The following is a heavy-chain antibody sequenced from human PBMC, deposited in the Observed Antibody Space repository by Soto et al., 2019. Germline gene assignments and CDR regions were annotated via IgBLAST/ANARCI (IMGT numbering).Heavy chain of an antibody. CDR2: ISGSGGST. Sequence: PGGSLRLSCAASGFTFSSYAMSWVRQAPGKGLEWVSAISGSGGSTYYADSVKGRFTISRDNSKNTLYLQMNSLRAEDTAVYYFARAKFITFFGVFNYGMDVGGQGPRVTVSS. V-gene: IGHV3-23*01. CDR1: GFTFSSYA. J-gene: IGHJ6*02. CDR3: ARAKFITFFGVFNYGMDV. D-gene: IGHD3-3*01.